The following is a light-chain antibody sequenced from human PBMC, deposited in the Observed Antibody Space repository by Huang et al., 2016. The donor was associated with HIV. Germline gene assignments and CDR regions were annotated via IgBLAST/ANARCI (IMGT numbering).Light chain of an antibody. J-gene: IGKJ1*01. V-gene: IGKV1-NL1*01. Sequence: DIQMTQSPSSLSASVGDRVTITCRASQGIGNSLDWYQQKPEKAPRLLLYATSRLESGVPSRFSGSGSVTHYTLTISTLQPEDIASYYCQQYHGIPWTFGQGTKVEIK. CDR3: QQYHGIPWT. CDR1: QGIGNS. CDR2: ATS.